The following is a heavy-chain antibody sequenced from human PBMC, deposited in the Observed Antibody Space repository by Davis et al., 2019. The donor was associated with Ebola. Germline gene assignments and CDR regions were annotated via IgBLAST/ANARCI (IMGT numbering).Heavy chain of an antibody. D-gene: IGHD3-3*01. V-gene: IGHV3-33*03. CDR3: AKDQNGITIFGGTQDYMDV. J-gene: IGHJ6*03. CDR2: IWYDGSNK. Sequence: GESLKISCAASGFTFSSYGLHWVRQAPGKGLEWVAVIWYDGSNKYYADSVKGRFTISRDNAKNSLYLQMNSLRAEDTAVYYCAKDQNGITIFGGTQDYMDVWGKGTTVTVSS. CDR1: GFTFSSYG.